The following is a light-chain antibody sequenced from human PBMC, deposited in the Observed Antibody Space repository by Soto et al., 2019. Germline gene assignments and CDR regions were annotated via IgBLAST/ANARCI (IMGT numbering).Light chain of an antibody. J-gene: IGLJ1*01. CDR1: SSDVGGYNY. Sequence: QSALTQPPSASGSPGQSVTISCTGTSSDVGGYNYVSWYQQRPGKAPKLMIYEVNKRPSGVPDRFSGSKSGNTASLTVSGLQAEDDADYYCGSYAGSIDFVFGTGTKLTVL. V-gene: IGLV2-8*01. CDR2: EVN. CDR3: GSYAGSIDFV.